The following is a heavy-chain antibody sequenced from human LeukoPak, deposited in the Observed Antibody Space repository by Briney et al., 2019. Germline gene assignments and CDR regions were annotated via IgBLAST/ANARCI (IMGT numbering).Heavy chain of an antibody. CDR2: INHSGST. V-gene: IGHV4-34*01. D-gene: IGHD3-10*01. Sequence: SETLSLTCAVYGGSFSGYYWSWIRQPPGKGLEWIGEINHSGSTNYNPSLKSRVTISVDTSKNQFSLKLSSVTAADTAVYYCARHRGYYGSGSYYKRAYYFDYWGQGTLVTVSS. CDR3: ARHRGYYGSGSYYKRAYYFDY. CDR1: GGSFSGYY. J-gene: IGHJ4*02.